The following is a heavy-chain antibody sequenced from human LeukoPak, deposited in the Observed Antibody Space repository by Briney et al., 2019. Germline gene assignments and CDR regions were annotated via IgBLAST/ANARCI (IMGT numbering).Heavy chain of an antibody. V-gene: IGHV3-23*01. CDR1: GFTFSNYA. Sequence: GGSLRLSCAASGFTFSNYAMNWVRQAPGKGLEWVSLISGSTGSTYYADSVKGRFSISRDNSKNTLYLQMNSLRAEDTAVYYCAKDYGSGSPNWFDPWGQGTLVTVSS. D-gene: IGHD3-10*01. J-gene: IGHJ5*02. CDR2: ISGSTGST. CDR3: AKDYGSGSPNWFDP.